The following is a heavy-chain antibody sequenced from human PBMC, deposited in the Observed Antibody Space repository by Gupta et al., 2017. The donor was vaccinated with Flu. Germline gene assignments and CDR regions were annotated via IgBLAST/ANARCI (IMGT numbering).Heavy chain of an antibody. CDR3: GKTGYGGNSVGN. CDR2: IDNIGSST. J-gene: IGHJ4*02. Sequence: EVQLVESGGDLVQPGGSLRLSCAASGFMFSDSWLNWVRQTPGEGLVCISRIDNIGSSTFYADSVKGRFTISRDNAKNTLYLQMNSLRVEDSGLYYCGKTGYGGNSVGNWGQGTLVTVSS. V-gene: IGHV3-74*01. D-gene: IGHD2-21*01. CDR1: GFMFSDSW.